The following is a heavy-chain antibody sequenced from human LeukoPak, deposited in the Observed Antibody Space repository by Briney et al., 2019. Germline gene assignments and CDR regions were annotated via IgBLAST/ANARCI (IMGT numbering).Heavy chain of an antibody. V-gene: IGHV3-23*01. Sequence: GGSLRLSCAASGFTFSSYGMTWVRQAPGKGLEWVSGISGSGGSTYYADSVKGRFTISRDNAKNTLNLQMNSLRAEDTAVYYCARDLGQYYDTSDNWFDPWGQGTLVTVSS. D-gene: IGHD3-22*01. J-gene: IGHJ5*02. CDR2: ISGSGGST. CDR3: ARDLGQYYDTSDNWFDP. CDR1: GFTFSSYG.